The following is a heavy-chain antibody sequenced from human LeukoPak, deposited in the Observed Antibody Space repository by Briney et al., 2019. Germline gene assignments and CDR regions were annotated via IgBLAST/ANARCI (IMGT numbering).Heavy chain of an antibody. D-gene: IGHD5-12*01. V-gene: IGHV1-2*02. CDR3: ARDKVATPTTLAFDP. Sequence: ASVKVSCKASGYTFTGYYMHWVRQAPGQGLEWMGWINPNSGGTNYAQKFQGRVTMTTDTSTSTAYMEVSSLISDDTAVYYCARDKVATPTTLAFDPWGQGTLVTVSS. CDR1: GYTFTGYY. CDR2: INPNSGGT. J-gene: IGHJ5*02.